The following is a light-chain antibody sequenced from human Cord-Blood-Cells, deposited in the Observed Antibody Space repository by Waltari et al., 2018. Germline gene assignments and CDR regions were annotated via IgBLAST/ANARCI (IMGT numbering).Light chain of an antibody. CDR1: QDISNY. Sequence: DIQMTQSPSSLSASVGDRVTITCQASQDISNYLNWYKQKPGKAPKLLIYDASNLETGVPSRFGGIGSGTDFTFTISSLQPEDIATYYCQQYDNLPYSFGQGTKLEIK. CDR3: QQYDNLPYS. J-gene: IGKJ2*03. CDR2: DAS. V-gene: IGKV1-33*01.